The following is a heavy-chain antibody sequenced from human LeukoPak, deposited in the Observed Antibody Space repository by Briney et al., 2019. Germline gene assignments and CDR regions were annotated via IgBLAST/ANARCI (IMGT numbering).Heavy chain of an antibody. CDR2: VNLQGST. Sequence: SGTLSLTCGVSGGSITNTNYWTWVRQPPGKGLEWIGEVNLQGSTNYNPSLMGRVAIAVDTSENHISLQLTSVTAADTAVYYCAREGGPDRPLDYSGQGTLATVSS. CDR3: AREGGPDRPLDY. CDR1: GGSITNTNY. V-gene: IGHV4-4*02. J-gene: IGHJ4*02.